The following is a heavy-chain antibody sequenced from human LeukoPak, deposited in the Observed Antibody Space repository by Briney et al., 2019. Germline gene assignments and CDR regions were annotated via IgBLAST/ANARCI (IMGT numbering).Heavy chain of an antibody. CDR2: ISTSSSTI. J-gene: IGHJ3*02. V-gene: IGHV3-11*01. CDR1: GFTFSDHY. D-gene: IGHD2-21*02. Sequence: GGSLRLSCAASGFTFSDHYMTWIRQAPGKGLEWVSYISTSSSTIYYADSVQGRFTISGDNAKNSLFLQMNSLRAEDTAVYYCARERGVVTTNNAFDIWGHGTMVTVSS. CDR3: ARERGVVTTNNAFDI.